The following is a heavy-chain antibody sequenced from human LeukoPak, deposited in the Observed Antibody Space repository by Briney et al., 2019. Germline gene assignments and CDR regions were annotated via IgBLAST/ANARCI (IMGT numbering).Heavy chain of an antibody. CDR2: TAYDETKK. CDR3: ARVVSDASGPFSNFDY. CDR1: GFTFSRYG. V-gene: IGHV3-30*03. Sequence: PGGSLRLSCAASGFTFSRYGMHWVRQAPGKGLGWVAVTAYDETKKDLADQARTRFTTSRDNSHNTLYLQINSLRAEETAVYHCARVVSDASGPFSNFDYGGQGTLVTASS. J-gene: IGHJ4*02. D-gene: IGHD3-10*01.